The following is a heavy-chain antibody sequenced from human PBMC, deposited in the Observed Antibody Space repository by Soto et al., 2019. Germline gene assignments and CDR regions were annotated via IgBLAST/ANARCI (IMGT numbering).Heavy chain of an antibody. V-gene: IGHV4-59*08. Sequence: QVQLQESGPGLVKPSETLSLSCTVSGGSISSYYWSWIRQPPGKGMEWIGYVHHSWGSTYNPSLQSRVANSLATSKRQVSLKLTSVTATATAVYYCARQGFGALHGLVDVWGQGTTVTVSS. D-gene: IGHD3-10*01. CDR1: GGSISSYY. CDR2: VHHSWGS. CDR3: ARQGFGALHGLVDV. J-gene: IGHJ6*02.